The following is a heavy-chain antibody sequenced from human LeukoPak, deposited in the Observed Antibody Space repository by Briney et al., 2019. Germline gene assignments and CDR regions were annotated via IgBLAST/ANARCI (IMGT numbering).Heavy chain of an antibody. CDR2: ISGSGGGT. V-gene: IGHV3-23*01. CDR1: GLSFSSYA. J-gene: IGHJ4*02. Sequence: GGSLRLSCAASGLSFSSYAMTWARHAPGKGPEWVSTISGSGGGTYYPDSVKGRSTISRDNSKNTMYLQMNSLRAEDTAVYYCAKAVGSRWYSYYWGQGTLVTVSS. CDR3: AKAVGSRWYSYY. D-gene: IGHD6-19*01.